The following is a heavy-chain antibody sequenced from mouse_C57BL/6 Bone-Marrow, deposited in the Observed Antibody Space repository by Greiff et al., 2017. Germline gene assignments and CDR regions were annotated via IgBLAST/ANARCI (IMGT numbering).Heavy chain of an antibody. CDR2: IYPYNGVS. J-gene: IGHJ3*01. CDR1: GYTFTDSY. V-gene: IGHV1-31*01. CDR3: ARRGGAWFAY. Sequence: VQLQQSGPELVRPGASVTLSCTASGYTFTDSYINWVKQSHGNILDWLGYIYPYNGVSSYNQKFKGKATLTVDPSSRSSFLVLRSLTAEDSAVYYCARRGGAWFAYWGQGTLVTVSA.